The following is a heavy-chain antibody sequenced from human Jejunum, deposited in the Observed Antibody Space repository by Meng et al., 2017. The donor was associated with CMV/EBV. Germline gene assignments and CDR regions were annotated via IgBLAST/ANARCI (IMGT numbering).Heavy chain of an antibody. CDR1: GFTVGSKY. V-gene: IGHV3-66*01. J-gene: IGHJ4*01. Sequence: VQLLGLGGGLVRPGGSLTLSCAASGFTVGSKYMNWIRQAPGKGLQWVSVINADGGTHYADSVRGRFIISRDNSKNTVHLQMNSLTDEDTAVYYCGRDRGEGGFFDYWGQGTVVTVSS. D-gene: IGHD3-16*01. CDR3: GRDRGEGGFFDY. CDR2: INADGGT.